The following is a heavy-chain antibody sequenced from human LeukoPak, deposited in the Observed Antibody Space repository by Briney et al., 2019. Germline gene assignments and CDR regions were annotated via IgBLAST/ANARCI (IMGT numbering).Heavy chain of an antibody. Sequence: GGSLRLSCAGSGFTFRSYAMNWVRQAPGKGLEWVAVIYYDGSNIDYADSVKGRFTISRDNSKNTLFLHMNSLRAEDTAVYYCAREIFNGFDIWGQGTMVTVSS. CDR3: AREIFNGFDI. CDR1: GFTFRSYA. CDR2: IYYDGSNI. V-gene: IGHV3-30-3*01. J-gene: IGHJ3*02.